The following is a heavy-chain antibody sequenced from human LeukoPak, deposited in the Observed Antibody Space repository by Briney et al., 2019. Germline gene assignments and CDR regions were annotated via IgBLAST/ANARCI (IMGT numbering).Heavy chain of an antibody. CDR1: GFTFTGYS. D-gene: IGHD6-19*01. J-gene: IGHJ4*02. Sequence: GGSLRLSCAASGFTFTGYSMNWVRQAPGKGLEWVSSISGSNKHRYYADSGKGRFTISRDNAKISLYLQMNSLRAEDKAVYYCARAGGSGWYEDYWGQGTLVTVSS. CDR3: ARAGGSGWYEDY. V-gene: IGHV3-21*01. CDR2: ISGSNKHR.